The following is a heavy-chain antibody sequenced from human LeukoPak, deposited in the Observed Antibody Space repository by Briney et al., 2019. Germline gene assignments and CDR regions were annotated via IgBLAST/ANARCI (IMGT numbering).Heavy chain of an antibody. Sequence: SETLSLTCTVSGGSITSYYWSWIRQPAGKGLEWIGRIYTSGSTNYNPSLKSRVTISVDTSKNQFSLKLSSVTAADTAVYYCASGSKVGATIHWGQGTLVTVSS. CDR2: IYTSGST. CDR3: ASGSKVGATIH. D-gene: IGHD1-26*01. V-gene: IGHV4-4*07. CDR1: GGSITSYY. J-gene: IGHJ4*02.